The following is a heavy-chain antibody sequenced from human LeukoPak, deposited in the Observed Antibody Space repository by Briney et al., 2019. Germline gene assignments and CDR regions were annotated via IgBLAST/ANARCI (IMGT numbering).Heavy chain of an antibody. CDR2: ITSGGST. V-gene: IGHV3-23*01. J-gene: IGHJ4*02. Sequence: PGGSLRLSCAASGFTFSNYAMNWVRQAPGKGLEWVSVITSGGSTYYADSVKGRFTISRDNSKNTLYLQMNSLRAEDTAVYYCAKILGSGSYYYFDYWGQGTLVTVSS. CDR3: AKILGSGSYYYFDY. CDR1: GFTFSNYA. D-gene: IGHD3-10*01.